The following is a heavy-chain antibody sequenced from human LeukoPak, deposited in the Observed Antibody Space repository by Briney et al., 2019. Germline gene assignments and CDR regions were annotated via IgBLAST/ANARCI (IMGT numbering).Heavy chain of an antibody. Sequence: GGSLRLSCAASGFTFSSYWMSWVRQAPGKGLEWVANIKQDGSEKYYVDSVKGRFTISRDNAKNSLYLQMNSLRAEDTALYYCAKDYYYGSGSYYKGGFDYWGQGTLVTVSS. J-gene: IGHJ4*02. D-gene: IGHD3-10*01. CDR3: AKDYYYGSGSYYKGGFDY. V-gene: IGHV3-7*03. CDR2: IKQDGSEK. CDR1: GFTFSSYW.